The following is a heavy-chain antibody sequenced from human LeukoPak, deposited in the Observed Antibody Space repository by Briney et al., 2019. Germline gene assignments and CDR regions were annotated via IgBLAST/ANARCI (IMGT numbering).Heavy chain of an antibody. CDR1: GGSFSGYY. CDR3: ARHPRYCSSTSCYFLFDY. V-gene: IGHV4-34*01. Sequence: SETLSLTCAVYGGSFSGYYWSWLRQPPGKGLEWIGEINHSGSTNYSPSLKSRVTISVDTSKNQFSLKLSSVTAADTAVYYCARHPRYCSSTSCYFLFDYWGQGTLVTVSS. J-gene: IGHJ4*02. CDR2: INHSGST. D-gene: IGHD2-2*01.